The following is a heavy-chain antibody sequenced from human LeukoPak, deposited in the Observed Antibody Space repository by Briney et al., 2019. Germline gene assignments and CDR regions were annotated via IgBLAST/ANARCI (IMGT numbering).Heavy chain of an antibody. CDR1: GYTFTSYD. J-gene: IGHJ5*02. V-gene: IGHV1-8*01. Sequence: ASVKVSCEASGYTFTSYDINWVRQATGQGLEWMGWMNPNSGNTGYAQKFQGRVTMTRNTSISTAYMELSSLRSEDTAVYYCARGGGSSGWFDPWGQGTLVTVSS. D-gene: IGHD4-23*01. CDR3: ARGGGSSGWFDP. CDR2: MNPNSGNT.